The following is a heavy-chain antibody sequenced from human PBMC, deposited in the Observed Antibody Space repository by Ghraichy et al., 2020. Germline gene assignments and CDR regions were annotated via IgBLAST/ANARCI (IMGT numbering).Heavy chain of an antibody. V-gene: IGHV3-23*01. D-gene: IGHD1-26*01. J-gene: IGHJ4*02. Sequence: GGSLRLSCAASGFTFSSYAMSWVRQAPGKGLEWVSAISGSGESTYYADSVKGRFTISRDNSKNTLYLQMNSLRAGDTAIYYCAKKATVGGTTYFDHWGQGTLVTVSS. CDR3: AKKATVGGTTYFDH. CDR1: GFTFSSYA. CDR2: ISGSGEST.